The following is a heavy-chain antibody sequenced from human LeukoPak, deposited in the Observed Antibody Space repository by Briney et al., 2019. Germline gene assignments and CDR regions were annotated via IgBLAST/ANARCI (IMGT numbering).Heavy chain of an antibody. Sequence: ASVKVSCKASGYTFTSYDINWVRQATGQGLEWMGWMNPNSGNTGYAQKFQGRVTMTRNTSISTAYMELSSLRSEDTAVYYRARSGYERDYYYYYYMDVWGKGTTVTVSS. CDR3: ARSGYERDYYYYYYMDV. V-gene: IGHV1-8*01. CDR1: GYTFTSYD. CDR2: MNPNSGNT. J-gene: IGHJ6*03. D-gene: IGHD5-12*01.